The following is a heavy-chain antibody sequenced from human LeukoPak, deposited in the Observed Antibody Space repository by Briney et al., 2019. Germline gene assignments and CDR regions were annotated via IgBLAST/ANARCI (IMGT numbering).Heavy chain of an antibody. CDR1: GGSVSSGSYY. CDR3: ARACSGGSCYSYTFDY. J-gene: IGHJ4*02. D-gene: IGHD2-15*01. Sequence: SETLSLTCTVSGGSVSSGSYYWSWIRQPPGKGLDWIGYIYYSGSTNYNPSLKSRVPISVDTSKNQFSLKLSSVTAADTAVYYCARACSGGSCYSYTFDYWGQGTLVTVSS. V-gene: IGHV4-61*01. CDR2: IYYSGST.